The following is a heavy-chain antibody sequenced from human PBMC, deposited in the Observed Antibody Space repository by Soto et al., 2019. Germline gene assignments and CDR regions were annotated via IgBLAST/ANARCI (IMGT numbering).Heavy chain of an antibody. J-gene: IGHJ1*01. V-gene: IGHV4-59*08. D-gene: IGHD2-2*01. CDR1: GGSISSYY. Sequence: QVQLQESGPGLVKPSETLSLTCTVSGGSISSYYWSWIRQPPGKGLEWIGYIYYSGSTNYNPSLKRRVTISVDTSKNQFSLKLSSVTAADTAVYYCARHYCSSTSCYLGAEYFQHWGQGTLVTVSS. CDR3: ARHYCSSTSCYLGAEYFQH. CDR2: IYYSGST.